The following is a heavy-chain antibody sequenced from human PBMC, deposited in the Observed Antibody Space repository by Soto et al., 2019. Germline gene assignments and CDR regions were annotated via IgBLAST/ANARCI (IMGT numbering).Heavy chain of an antibody. CDR2: IYYSGST. CDR3: ARDLYLQGGMDV. CDR1: GGSDSSGSYX. J-gene: IGHJ6*02. V-gene: IGHV4-61*01. Sequence: SGTLSLTCTVSGGSDSSGSYXWSWIRQPPGKGLEWIGYIYYSGSTSYNPSLKSRVTISVDTSKNQFSLRLSSVTAADTAVYYCARDLYLQGGMDVWGQGTTVTVSS.